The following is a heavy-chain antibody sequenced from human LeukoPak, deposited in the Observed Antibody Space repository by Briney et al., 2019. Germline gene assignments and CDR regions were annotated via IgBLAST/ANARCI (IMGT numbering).Heavy chain of an antibody. CDR2: ISSSSSTI. CDR1: GFTFSSYS. J-gene: IGHJ4*02. V-gene: IGHV3-48*01. Sequence: GGSLRLSCAASGFTFSSYSMNWVRQAPGKGLEWVSYISSSSSTIYYADSVKGRFTISRDNSKNTLYLQMNSLRAEDTAVYYCARGFLAARPTFDYWGQGTLVTVSS. CDR3: ARGFLAARPTFDY. D-gene: IGHD6-6*01.